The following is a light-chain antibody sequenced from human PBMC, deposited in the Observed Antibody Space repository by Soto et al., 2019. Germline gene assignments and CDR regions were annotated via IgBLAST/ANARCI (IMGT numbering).Light chain of an antibody. CDR2: GAS. CDR1: QSVSSK. Sequence: EIVMTQSPATLSLSPGQRATLSCRASQSVSSKLAWYQQRPGQAPRLLIYGASTRAAGIPARFRGSRSGTEFTLTISSLLSEDFAVYYCQQYDNWPPITFGQGTRLENK. CDR3: QQYDNWPPIT. J-gene: IGKJ5*01. V-gene: IGKV3-15*01.